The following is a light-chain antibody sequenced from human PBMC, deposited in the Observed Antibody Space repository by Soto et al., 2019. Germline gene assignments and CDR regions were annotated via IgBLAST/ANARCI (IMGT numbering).Light chain of an antibody. J-gene: IGKJ3*01. Sequence: EIVLTQSPATLSLSPGERATLSCRASQSVSGYLAWYQQQPGQAPRLLIYYASNRATGIPPSFSGSGSGTDFTLTLTSIEPEHYAVYFCHSRSNWAPRFTFGPGTKVDIK. CDR2: YAS. CDR1: QSVSGY. V-gene: IGKV3-11*01. CDR3: HSRSNWAPRFT.